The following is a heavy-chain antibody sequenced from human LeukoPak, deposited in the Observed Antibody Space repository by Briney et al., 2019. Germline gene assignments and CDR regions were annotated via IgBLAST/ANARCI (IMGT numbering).Heavy chain of an antibody. CDR2: IKCDGSEK. CDR1: GFTFSSSW. CDR3: VRARRTVLRFLEWLCEYERAAY. J-gene: IGHJ4*02. Sequence: GGSLRLSCAASGFTFSSSWMHWVCQAPEKGLGWVADIKCDGSEKYYVDSVKGRLTISRDNAKNSLYLQVNSLRAEDMTVYYCVRARRTVLRFLEWLCEYERAAYWGQGTLVTVSS. D-gene: IGHD3-3*01. V-gene: IGHV3-52*01.